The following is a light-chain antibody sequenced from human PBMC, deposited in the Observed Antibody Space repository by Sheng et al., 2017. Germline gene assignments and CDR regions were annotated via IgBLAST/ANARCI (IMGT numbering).Light chain of an antibody. CDR3: QQTDTFPTT. CDR1: QHISSW. CDR2: AAS. J-gene: IGKJ4*01. V-gene: IGKV1-12*01. Sequence: DIQVTQSPSSVSASVGDRVTITCRASQHISSWLAWYQQKPGKAPKLLIYAASSLQSGVPSRFSGSGFGTDFTLTITSLQPEDFATYFCQQTDTFPTTFGGGTKVEFK.